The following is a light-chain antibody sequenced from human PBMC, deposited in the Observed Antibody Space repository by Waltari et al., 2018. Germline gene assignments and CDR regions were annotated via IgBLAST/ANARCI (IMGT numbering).Light chain of an antibody. Sequence: DIVMTQSPDSLAVSLGERATINCKSSQTVLYSSNNKNYLAWYQKKSGQPPKLLISWASAREAGVPDRFRGSGSGTDFTRTISSLQAEDVAVYFCQQYYSNSLTFGGGTRVEIK. CDR2: WAS. CDR1: QTVLYSSNNKNY. CDR3: QQYYSNSLT. J-gene: IGKJ4*01. V-gene: IGKV4-1*01.